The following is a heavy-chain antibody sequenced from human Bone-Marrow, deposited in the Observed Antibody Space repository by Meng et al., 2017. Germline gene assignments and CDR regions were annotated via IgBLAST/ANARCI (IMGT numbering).Heavy chain of an antibody. CDR3: ACRAGYNTGWHS. J-gene: IGHJ4*02. V-gene: IGHV1-2*06. CDR2: INPNDGGT. CDR1: KYTFTDYY. D-gene: IGHD6-19*01. Sequence: QVQLGQSGAEVKKPGAPVKVSCEASKYTFTDYYIHWVRQAPGQGLEWMGRINPNDGGTNYAQKFQGRVTMTRDTSITTAYMELTSLRSDDTAVYYCACRAGYNTGWHSWGQGTLVTVSS.